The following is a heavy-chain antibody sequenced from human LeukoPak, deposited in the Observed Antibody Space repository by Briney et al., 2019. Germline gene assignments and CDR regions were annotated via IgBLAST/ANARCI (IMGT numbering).Heavy chain of an antibody. CDR2: TSYDGSNK. CDR1: GFIFSYYA. CDR3: ARDDCSSISCYIGLGY. J-gene: IGHJ4*02. V-gene: IGHV3-30*16. D-gene: IGHD2-2*02. Sequence: GGSLRLSCAASGFIFSYYAMHWVRQARCKGLEWVAVTSYDGSNKYYADSVKGRFTISRDNSKNTLYLQMNSLRAEDTAVYYCARDDCSSISCYIGLGYWGQGTLVTVSS.